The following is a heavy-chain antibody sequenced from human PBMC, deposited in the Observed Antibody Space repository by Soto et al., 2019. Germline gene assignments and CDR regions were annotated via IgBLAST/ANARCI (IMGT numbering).Heavy chain of an antibody. CDR3: ARSYDSSGYYGYYFDY. CDR2: IIPIFGTA. J-gene: IGHJ4*02. Sequence: SVKVSCKASGGTFSSYAISWVRQAPGQGLEWMGGIIPIFGTANYAQKFQGRVTITADESTSTAYMELSSLRSEDTAVYYCARSYDSSGYYGYYFDYWGQGTLVTVSS. CDR1: GGTFSSYA. V-gene: IGHV1-69*13. D-gene: IGHD3-22*01.